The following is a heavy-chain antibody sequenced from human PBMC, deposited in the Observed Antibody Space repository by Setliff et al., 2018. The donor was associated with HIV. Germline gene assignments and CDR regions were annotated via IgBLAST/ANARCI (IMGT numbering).Heavy chain of an antibody. CDR3: AREGTWNYYDTSGGPDAFDI. CDR2: ISGYNGNT. CDR1: GYNFINNG. V-gene: IGHV1-18*01. D-gene: IGHD3-22*01. Sequence: RASVKVSCKASGYNFINNGISWVRQAPGQGLEWMAWISGYNGNTNYAPKFQGRVTMTTDTSTKTAYMEVRSLRSDDTAVYYCAREGTWNYYDTSGGPDAFDIWGQGTMVT. J-gene: IGHJ3*02.